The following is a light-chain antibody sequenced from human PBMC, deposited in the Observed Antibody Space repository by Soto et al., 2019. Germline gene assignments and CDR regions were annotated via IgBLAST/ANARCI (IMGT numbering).Light chain of an antibody. Sequence: QSVLTQPPSASGSPGQSLTISCTGTSSDVGAHNYVSWYQQNPGKAPKLIIYLVSKRPSGVPDRFSGSKSGNTASLTVSGLQAEDEADYYCSSYVVSYNWVFGGGTKLTVL. J-gene: IGLJ3*02. V-gene: IGLV2-8*01. CDR3: SSYVVSYNWV. CDR1: SSDVGAHNY. CDR2: LVS.